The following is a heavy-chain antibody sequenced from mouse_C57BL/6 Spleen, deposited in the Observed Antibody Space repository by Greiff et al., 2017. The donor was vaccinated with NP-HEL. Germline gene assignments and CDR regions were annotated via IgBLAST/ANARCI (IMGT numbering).Heavy chain of an antibody. CDR3: ATPYYGSSPYYFDY. J-gene: IGHJ2*01. CDR2: IYPGDGDT. CDR1: GYAFSSYW. D-gene: IGHD1-1*01. V-gene: IGHV1-80*01. Sequence: VQLQQSGAELVKPGVSVKISCKASGYAFSSYWMNWVKQRPGKGLEWIGQIYPGDGDTNYNGKFKGKATLTADKSSSTAYMQLSSLTSEDSAVYFCATPYYGSSPYYFDYWGQGTTLTVSS.